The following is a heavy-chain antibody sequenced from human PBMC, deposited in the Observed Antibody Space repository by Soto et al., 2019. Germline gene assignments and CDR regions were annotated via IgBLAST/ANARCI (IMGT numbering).Heavy chain of an antibody. J-gene: IGHJ5*02. CDR3: ARVRTRYYYDSSGYYSYNWFDP. CDR2: IKQDGSEK. V-gene: IGHV3-7*01. CDR1: GFTFSSYW. D-gene: IGHD3-22*01. Sequence: GGSLRLSCAASGFTFSSYWMSWVRQAPGKGLEWVANIKQDGSEKYYVDSVKGRLTISRDNAKNSLYLQMNSLRAEDTAVYYCARVRTRYYYDSSGYYSYNWFDPWGQGTLVTVSS.